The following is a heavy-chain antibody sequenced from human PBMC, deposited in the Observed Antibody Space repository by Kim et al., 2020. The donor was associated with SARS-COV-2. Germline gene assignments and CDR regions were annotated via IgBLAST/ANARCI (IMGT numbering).Heavy chain of an antibody. V-gene: IGHV4-39*07. J-gene: IGHJ6*01. CDR1: GGSISSSSYY. CDR3: ARDGAVVAATHGMDV. Sequence: SETLSLTCTVSGGSISSSSYYWGWIRQPPGKGLEWIGSIYYSGNTYYIPSLQSRLTISVDTSKNQFSLKLSSVTAADTAVYYCARDGAVVAATHGMDVWG. CDR2: IYYSGNT. D-gene: IGHD2-15*01.